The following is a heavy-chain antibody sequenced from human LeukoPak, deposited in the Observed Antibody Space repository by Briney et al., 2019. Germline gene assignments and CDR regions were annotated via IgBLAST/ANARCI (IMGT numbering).Heavy chain of an antibody. Sequence: GGSLRLSCAASGFTFSRYAMSWVRQAPGKGLEWVSAISGSGGTTYYADSVKGRFTISRDNSKSTLYLQMNSLRAEDTAVYYCAKEDCGVDCSTFDYWGQGALVTVSS. J-gene: IGHJ4*02. CDR1: GFTFSRYA. V-gene: IGHV3-23*01. CDR3: AKEDCGVDCSTFDY. D-gene: IGHD2-21*02. CDR2: ISGSGGTT.